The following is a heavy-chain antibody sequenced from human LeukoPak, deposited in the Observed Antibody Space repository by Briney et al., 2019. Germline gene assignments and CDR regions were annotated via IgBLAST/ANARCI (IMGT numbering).Heavy chain of an antibody. Sequence: GGSLRLSCAASGFTFSSYSMNWVRQAPGKGLEWVSSISSSSSYIYYADSVKGRFTISRDNAKNSLYLQMNSLRAEDTAVYYCASARNYDDSSGYIFYWGQGTLVTVSS. CDR1: GFTFSSYS. J-gene: IGHJ4*02. CDR3: ASARNYDDSSGYIFY. D-gene: IGHD3-22*01. V-gene: IGHV3-21*01. CDR2: ISSSSSYI.